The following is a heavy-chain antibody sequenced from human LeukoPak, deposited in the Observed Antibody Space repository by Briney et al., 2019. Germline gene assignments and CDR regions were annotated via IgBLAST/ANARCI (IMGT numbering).Heavy chain of an antibody. CDR2: ISYDGSNK. CDR3: AKEYGDDAEYYFDY. J-gene: IGHJ4*02. Sequence: GRSLRLSCAASGFTFSSYGMHWVRQAPGKGLEWVAVISYDGSNKYYADSVKGRFTISRNNSKNTLYLQMNSLRAEDTAVYYCAKEYGDDAEYYFDYWGQGSLVSVSS. V-gene: IGHV3-30*18. D-gene: IGHD4-17*01. CDR1: GFTFSSYG.